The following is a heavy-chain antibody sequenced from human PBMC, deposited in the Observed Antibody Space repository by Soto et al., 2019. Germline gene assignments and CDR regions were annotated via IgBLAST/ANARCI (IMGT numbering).Heavy chain of an antibody. D-gene: IGHD1-1*01. Sequence: ASVKVSCKASGYTFTSYGISWVRQAPGQGLEWMGWISAYNGNTNYAQKLQGRVTMTTDTSTSTAYMELRSLRSDDTAVYYCARDLVERRFFFGGGNWFDPWGQGTLVTVSS. J-gene: IGHJ5*02. CDR1: GYTFTSYG. V-gene: IGHV1-18*01. CDR3: ARDLVERRFFFGGGNWFDP. CDR2: ISAYNGNT.